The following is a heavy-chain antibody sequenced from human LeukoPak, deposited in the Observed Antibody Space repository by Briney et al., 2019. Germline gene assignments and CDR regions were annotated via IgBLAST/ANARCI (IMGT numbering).Heavy chain of an antibody. CDR3: ARGGRDFWSGFDLDY. D-gene: IGHD3-3*01. J-gene: IGHJ4*02. Sequence: ASVKVSCKASGYTFTSYGISWVRQAPGQGLEWMGWISAYDGNTNYAQKLQGRVTMTTDTSTSTAYMELRSLRSDDTAVYYCARGGRDFWSGFDLDYWGQGTLVTVSS. CDR2: ISAYDGNT. V-gene: IGHV1-18*01. CDR1: GYTFTSYG.